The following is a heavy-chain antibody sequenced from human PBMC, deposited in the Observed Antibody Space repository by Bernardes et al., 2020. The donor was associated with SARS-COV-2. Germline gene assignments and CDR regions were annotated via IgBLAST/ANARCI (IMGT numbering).Heavy chain of an antibody. CDR2: ISWNSDSM. J-gene: IGHJ6*02. CDR3: AKERYSYGTEVIGMDV. CDR1: GFTFHDYA. V-gene: IGHV3-9*01. Sequence: GGSLRLSCAASGFTFHDYAMHWVRQAPGKGLEWVSGISWNSDSMGYADSVKGRFTVSRDNAKNSLYLQMNSLRAEDTAFYYCAKERYSYGTEVIGMDVRGQGTTVTVS. D-gene: IGHD5-18*01.